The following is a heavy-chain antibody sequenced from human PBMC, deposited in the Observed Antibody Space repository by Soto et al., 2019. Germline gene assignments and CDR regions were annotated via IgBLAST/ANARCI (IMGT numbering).Heavy chain of an antibody. D-gene: IGHD3-10*01. J-gene: IGHJ6*02. Sequence: GGSLRLSCAASGFTFSSYDMHWVRQATGKGLEWVSAIGTAGDTYYPGSVKGRFTISRENAKNSLYLQMNSLRAGDTAVYYCARKKVRGVIDYGMDVWGQGTTVTVSS. CDR2: IGTAGDT. CDR1: GFTFSSYD. V-gene: IGHV3-13*01. CDR3: ARKKVRGVIDYGMDV.